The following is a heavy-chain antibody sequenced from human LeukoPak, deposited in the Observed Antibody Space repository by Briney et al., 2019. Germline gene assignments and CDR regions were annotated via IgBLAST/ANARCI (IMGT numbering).Heavy chain of an antibody. D-gene: IGHD5-24*01. CDR2: ISSRSRDI. CDR1: VVTFSKYN. J-gene: IGHJ4*02. Sequence: GGSLRLSCAAPVVTFSKYNMNWVRQAPGKGLEWVASISSRSRDIYYADSVKGRFTISRDDAKNSLYLQMNSLRAEDTAVYYCTSPGGVGYHPDYWGQGTLVTVSS. CDR3: TSPGGVGYHPDY. V-gene: IGHV3-21*01.